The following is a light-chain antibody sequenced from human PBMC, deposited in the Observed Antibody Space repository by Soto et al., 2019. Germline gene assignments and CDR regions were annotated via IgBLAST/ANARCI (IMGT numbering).Light chain of an antibody. Sequence: QSVLTQPPSASGTPGQRVTLSCSGSSSNIGSNSVNWYQQVPGTAPKLLIYSNDQRPSGVPDRFSGTSASLAISGLQSEDEADYYCAAWDDSLDGGVFGGGTKLTVL. V-gene: IGLV1-44*01. CDR1: SSNIGSNS. CDR3: AAWDDSLDGGV. CDR2: SND. J-gene: IGLJ3*02.